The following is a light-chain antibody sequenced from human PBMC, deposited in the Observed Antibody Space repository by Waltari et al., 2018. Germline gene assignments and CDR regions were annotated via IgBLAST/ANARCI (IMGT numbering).Light chain of an antibody. Sequence: DIQMTQSPSTLSASVGDRVTITCRASQSISGWLAWYQQKLGKAPNLLIFKASTLQSGVPSRFSGSGSGTEFTLTISSLEAEDFAVYYCQQRIIWPLTFGGGTKVEIK. CDR1: QSISGW. J-gene: IGKJ4*01. CDR3: QQRIIWPLT. V-gene: IGKV1-5*03. CDR2: KAS.